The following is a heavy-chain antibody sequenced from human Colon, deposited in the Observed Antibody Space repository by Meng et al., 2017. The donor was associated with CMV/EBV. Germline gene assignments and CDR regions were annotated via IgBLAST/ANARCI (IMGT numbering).Heavy chain of an antibody. V-gene: IGHV1-2*02. CDR3: ARVGARVIVVVPAAIPMIWFDP. CDR1: GGTFSSYT. J-gene: IGHJ5*02. Sequence: ASVKVSCKASGGTFSSYTISWVRQAPGQGLEWMGWINPNSGGTNYAQKFQGRVTMTRDTSISTAYMELSRLRSDDTAVYYCARVGARVIVVVPAAIPMIWFDPWGQGTLVTVSS. CDR2: INPNSGGT. D-gene: IGHD2-2*01.